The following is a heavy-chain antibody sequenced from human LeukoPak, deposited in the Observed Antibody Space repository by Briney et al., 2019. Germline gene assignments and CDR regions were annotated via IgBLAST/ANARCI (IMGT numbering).Heavy chain of an antibody. CDR3: ARVRPDLGGGGPCDY. J-gene: IGHJ4*02. Sequence: ASVKVSCKASGYTFTSYGISWVRQAPGQGLEWMGWISAHNGNTNYAQKLQGRVTMTTDTSTSTAYMELRSLRSDDTAVYYCARVRPDLGGGGPCDYWGQGTLVTVSS. V-gene: IGHV1-18*01. CDR1: GYTFTSYG. CDR2: ISAHNGNT. D-gene: IGHD1-26*01.